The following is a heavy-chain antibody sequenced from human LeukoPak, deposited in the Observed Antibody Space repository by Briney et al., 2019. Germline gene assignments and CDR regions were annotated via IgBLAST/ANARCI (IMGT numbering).Heavy chain of an antibody. J-gene: IGHJ4*02. CDR1: GFIVSSNY. CDR3: ARGSSSWYLDY. Sequence: PGGSLRLSCAASGFIVSSNYMSWVRQAPGKGLEWVSVIYSGGSTYYADSVKGRFTISRDNSKNTLYLQMNSLRAEDTAVYYCARGSSSWYLDYWGQGTLVTVSS. CDR2: IYSGGST. D-gene: IGHD6-13*01. V-gene: IGHV3-53*01.